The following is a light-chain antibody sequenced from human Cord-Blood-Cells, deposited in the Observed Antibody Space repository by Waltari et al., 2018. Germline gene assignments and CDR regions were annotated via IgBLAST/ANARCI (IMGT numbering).Light chain of an antibody. CDR1: QNVSSY. CDR3: QQHSKWLN. CDR2: DAF. V-gene: IGKV3-11*01. Sequence: EIALTQPPATLPLSPRERATPSSRASQNVSSYLAWSQQKPGQAPGLLIYDAFNRATGIPAGFSGSGSGTVFTLTIRSVESEDCAVYYCQQHSKWLNFGGGTKVGIK. J-gene: IGKJ4*01.